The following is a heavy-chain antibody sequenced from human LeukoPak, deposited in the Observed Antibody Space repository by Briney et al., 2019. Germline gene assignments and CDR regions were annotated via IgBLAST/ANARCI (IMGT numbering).Heavy chain of an antibody. D-gene: IGHD3-22*01. CDR1: GFTFSSYW. V-gene: IGHV3-7*01. CDR2: IKQDGSEK. CDR3: ARDRLLYYYDSGPTGHFQH. J-gene: IGHJ1*01. Sequence: GGALRLSCAASGFTFSSYWMSWVRQAPGKGLEWVANIKQDGSEKYYVDSVKGRFTISRDNAKNSLYLQMSSLRADDTAVYYCARDRLLYYYDSGPTGHFQHWGQGTLVTV.